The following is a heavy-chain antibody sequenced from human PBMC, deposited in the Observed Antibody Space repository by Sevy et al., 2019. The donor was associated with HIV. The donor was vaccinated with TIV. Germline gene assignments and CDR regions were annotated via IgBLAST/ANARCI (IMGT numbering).Heavy chain of an antibody. D-gene: IGHD2-15*01. J-gene: IGHJ3*02. V-gene: IGHV4-59*08. CDR3: ARHIGYSSGSGAFDI. Sequence: SETLSLTCTVSGGSISSYYWSWIRQPPGKGLEWIGYIYYSGGTNYNPSLKSRVTTSVDTSKNQFSLRLSSVTAADTAVYYCARHIGYSSGSGAFDIWGQGTMVTVSS. CDR1: GGSISSYY. CDR2: IYYSGGT.